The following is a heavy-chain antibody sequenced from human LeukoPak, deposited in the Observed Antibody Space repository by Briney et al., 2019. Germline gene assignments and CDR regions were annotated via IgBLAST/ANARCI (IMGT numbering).Heavy chain of an antibody. D-gene: IGHD3-22*01. CDR2: ISAYNGNT. Sequence: ASVKVSCKASGYTFTSYGISWVRQAPGQGLEWMGWISAYNGNTNYAQKLQGRVTMTTDTSTSTAYMELRSLRSDDTAAYYCARDRAGGYYYVIDYWGQGTLVTVSS. V-gene: IGHV1-18*01. CDR3: ARDRAGGYYYVIDY. CDR1: GYTFTSYG. J-gene: IGHJ4*02.